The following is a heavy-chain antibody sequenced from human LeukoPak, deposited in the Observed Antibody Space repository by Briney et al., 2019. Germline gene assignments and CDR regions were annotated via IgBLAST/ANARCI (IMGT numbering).Heavy chain of an antibody. CDR2: IWYDGSNK. CDR3: AKDLVAAAEAADY. CDR1: GFTFSSYG. V-gene: IGHV3-33*06. J-gene: IGHJ4*02. Sequence: GGSLRLSCAASGFTFSSYGMHWVRQAPGKGLERVAVIWYDGSNKYYADSVKGRFTISRDNSKNTLYLQMNSLRAEDTAVYYCAKDLVAAAEAADYWGQGALVTVSS. D-gene: IGHD6-13*01.